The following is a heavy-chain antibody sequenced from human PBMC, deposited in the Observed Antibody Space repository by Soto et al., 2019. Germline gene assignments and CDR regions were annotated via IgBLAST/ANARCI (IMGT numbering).Heavy chain of an antibody. J-gene: IGHJ4*02. Sequence: GGSLRLSCQASGFNFDNYGMHWVRQAPGKGLEWVAVITYDGSNKYYADSVKGRFTISRDNSKNTLSLHLNTLKPEDTAVYHCAKDRVGGTFYTPLGFRGQGTLVTVSS. CDR2: ITYDGSNK. CDR1: GFNFDNYG. D-gene: IGHD1-7*01. V-gene: IGHV3-30*18. CDR3: AKDRVGGTFYTPLGF.